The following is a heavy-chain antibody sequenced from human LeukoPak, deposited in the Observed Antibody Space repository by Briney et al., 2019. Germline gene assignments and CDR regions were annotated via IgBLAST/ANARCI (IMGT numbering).Heavy chain of an antibody. D-gene: IGHD6-13*01. V-gene: IGHV1-2*02. CDR3: AREGIDYSSSKGRGWFDP. Sequence: ASVKVSCKASGYTFTGYYMHWVRQAPGQGLEWMGWINPNSGGTNYAQKLQGRVTMTTDTSTSTAYMELRSLRSDDTAVYYCAREGIDYSSSKGRGWFDPWGQGTLVTVSS. CDR2: INPNSGGT. J-gene: IGHJ5*02. CDR1: GYTFTGYY.